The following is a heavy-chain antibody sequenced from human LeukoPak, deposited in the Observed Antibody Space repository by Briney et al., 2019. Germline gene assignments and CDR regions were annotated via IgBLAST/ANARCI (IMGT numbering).Heavy chain of an antibody. Sequence: SETLSLTCAVYGGSFSGYYWSWIRQPPGKGLEWIGEINHSGSTNYNPSLKSRVTMSVDTSKSQFSLKLSSVTAADTAVYYCARGANVAATTPDAFDIWGLGRMVTVSS. D-gene: IGHD2-15*01. V-gene: IGHV4-34*01. CDR1: GGSFSGYY. CDR2: INHSGST. J-gene: IGHJ3*02. CDR3: ARGANVAATTPDAFDI.